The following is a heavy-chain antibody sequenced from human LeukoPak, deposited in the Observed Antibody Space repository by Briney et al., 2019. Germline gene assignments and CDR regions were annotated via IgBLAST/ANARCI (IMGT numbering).Heavy chain of an antibody. CDR1: GLSLSNSA. V-gene: IGHV3-23*01. CDR3: ATVGGFCPSSNCYAYFDY. J-gene: IGHJ4*02. D-gene: IGHD2-2*01. Sequence: GGSLRLSCVASGLSLSNSATTWVRQAPGKGLEWVSILTGDGTGTFYADSVKGRFSISRDISTNTLYLQMTSLGVDDTALYYCATVGGFCPSSNCYAYFDYWEQGSPVTVSS. CDR2: LTGDGTGT.